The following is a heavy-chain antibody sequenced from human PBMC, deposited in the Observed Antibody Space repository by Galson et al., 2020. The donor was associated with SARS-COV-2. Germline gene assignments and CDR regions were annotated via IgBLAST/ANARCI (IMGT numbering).Heavy chain of an antibody. V-gene: IGHV3-33*01. J-gene: IGHJ6*02. Sequence: GESLKISCAASGFTFGDSGMHWVRQAPGKGLEWVAVVWSDGNNKFYADSVRGRFTISRDNSKNTLILQMIGLRAEDTAIYYCARGSYYGIDVWGQGTTVTVSS. CDR3: ARGSYYGIDV. CDR1: GFTFGDSG. D-gene: IGHD2-15*01. CDR2: VWSDGNNK.